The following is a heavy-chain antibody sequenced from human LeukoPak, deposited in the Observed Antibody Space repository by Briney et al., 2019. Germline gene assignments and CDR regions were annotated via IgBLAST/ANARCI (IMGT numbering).Heavy chain of an antibody. D-gene: IGHD3-10*01. CDR2: ITGGGAST. CDR1: GFNFRSYA. J-gene: IGHJ4*02. V-gene: IGHV3-23*01. Sequence: QTGGSLRLSCEASGFNFRSYAMSWVRQAPGKGLEWVSTITGGGASTKYADPVKGRYTISRDNSKNTLYLQMNSLRADDTAVYYCARGVPIPATHPIDYWGQGSLVTVSS. CDR3: ARGVPIPATHPIDY.